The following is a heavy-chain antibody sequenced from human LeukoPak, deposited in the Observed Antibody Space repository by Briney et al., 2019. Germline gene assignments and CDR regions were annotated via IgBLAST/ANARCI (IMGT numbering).Heavy chain of an antibody. J-gene: IGHJ6*03. CDR3: ARGTLGAGYYYYYMDV. V-gene: IGHV1-69*06. Sequence: ASVKVSCKASGGTFSSYAITWVRQAPGQGLEWMGGIIPIFGTANYAQKFQGRVTITADKSTSTAYMELSSLRSEDTAVYYCARGTLGAGYYYYYMDVWGKGTTVTVSS. D-gene: IGHD4/OR15-4a*01. CDR1: GGTFSSYA. CDR2: IIPIFGTA.